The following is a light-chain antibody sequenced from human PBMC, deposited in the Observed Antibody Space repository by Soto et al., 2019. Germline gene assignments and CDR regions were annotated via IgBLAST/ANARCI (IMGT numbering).Light chain of an antibody. CDR2: DAS. CDR1: KIVSSY. V-gene: IGKV3-11*01. CDR3: QQRSI. Sequence: EIVLTQSPATLSLSPGERATLSCRASKIVSSYLPCYHNKPGQAPRLLIYDASNRATGIPARFSGSGSGTDFTLTISSLEPEDFAVYYCQQRSIFGQGTRLEIK. J-gene: IGKJ5*01.